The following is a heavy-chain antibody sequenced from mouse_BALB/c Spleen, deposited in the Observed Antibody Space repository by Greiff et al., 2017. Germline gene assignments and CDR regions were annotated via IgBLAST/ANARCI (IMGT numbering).Heavy chain of an antibody. CDR3: AREITTVGGYFDV. J-gene: IGHJ1*01. Sequence: QSCKASGYTFTSYWMYWVKQRPGHGLEWIGEINPSTGRTNYNEKFMSKATLTVDKSSSTAYMKLSSLTSEDSAVYDCAREITTVGGYFDVWGAGTTVTVSS. V-gene: IGHV1S81*02. D-gene: IGHD1-1*01. CDR1: GYTFTSYW. CDR2: INPSTGRT.